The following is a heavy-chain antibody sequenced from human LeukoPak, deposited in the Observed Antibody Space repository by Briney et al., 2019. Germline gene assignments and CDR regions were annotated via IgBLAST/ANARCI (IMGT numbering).Heavy chain of an antibody. Sequence: SETLSLTCAVYGGSFSGYYWSCIRQPPGKGLEWIGEINHSGSTNYNPSLKSRVTISVYTPQNQFSLKLSSVTAADTAVYYCARGATTVTPRYYYYYYMDVWGKGTTVTISS. D-gene: IGHD4-17*01. V-gene: IGHV4-34*01. J-gene: IGHJ6*03. CDR2: INHSGST. CDR1: GGSFSGYY. CDR3: ARGATTVTPRYYYYYYMDV.